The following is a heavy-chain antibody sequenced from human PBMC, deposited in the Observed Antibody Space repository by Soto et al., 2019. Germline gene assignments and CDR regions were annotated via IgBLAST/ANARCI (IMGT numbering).Heavy chain of an antibody. Sequence: GGSLRLSWVASGVTFSNYWMSWVRQAPGKGLEWVANMKKDGSQKYYVDSVKGRFTISRDNARNSLYLQMNSLRVEDTAVYYCARDWFDAWGQGTLVTVSS. V-gene: IGHV3-7*01. CDR2: MKKDGSQK. CDR1: GVTFSNYW. CDR3: ARDWFDA. J-gene: IGHJ5*02.